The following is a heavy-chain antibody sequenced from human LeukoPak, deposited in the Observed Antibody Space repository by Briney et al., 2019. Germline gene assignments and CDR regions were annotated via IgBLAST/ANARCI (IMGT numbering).Heavy chain of an antibody. V-gene: IGHV4-59*01. CDR1: GGSISSYY. J-gene: IGHJ3*02. D-gene: IGHD3-3*01. CDR2: IYYSGST. CDR3: ARPQNGFWSGQGALDI. Sequence: SETLSLTCTVYGGSISSYYLSWVRQPPGKGLEWIGYIYYSGSTNYNPSLKSRVTISVDTSKNQFSLKLSSVTAADTAVYYCARPQNGFWSGQGALDIWGQGTIVTVSS.